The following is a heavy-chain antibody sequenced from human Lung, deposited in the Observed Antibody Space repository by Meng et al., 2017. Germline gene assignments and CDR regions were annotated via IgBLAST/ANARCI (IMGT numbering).Heavy chain of an antibody. Sequence: VHLQESGPGLVKPSQTLSLTCTVSGGSISSSNYYWSWIRQPPRKGLEWSGHIYNSGSTYYNPSLKSRITISVDTSKNQFSLKLSSVTAADTAVYYCARGQKGYFDLWGRGTLVTVSS. CDR2: IYNSGST. CDR3: ARGQKGYFDL. V-gene: IGHV4-30-4*01. J-gene: IGHJ2*01. CDR1: GGSISSSNYY.